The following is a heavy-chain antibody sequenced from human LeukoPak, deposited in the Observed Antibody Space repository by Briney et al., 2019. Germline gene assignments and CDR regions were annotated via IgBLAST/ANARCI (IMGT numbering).Heavy chain of an antibody. CDR2: IYYSGST. Sequence: PSETLSLTCAVYGGSFSGYYWSWIRQPPGKGLEWIRSIYYSGSTYYNPSLKSRVTISVDTSKNQFSLKLSSVTAADTAVYYCARGIVVVTLDAFDIWGQGTMVTVSS. CDR3: ARGIVVVTLDAFDI. J-gene: IGHJ3*02. V-gene: IGHV4-34*01. D-gene: IGHD3-22*01. CDR1: GGSFSGYY.